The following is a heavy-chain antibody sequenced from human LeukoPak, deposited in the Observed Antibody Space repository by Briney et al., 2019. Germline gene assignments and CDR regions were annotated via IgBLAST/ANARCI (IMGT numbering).Heavy chain of an antibody. Sequence: SETLSLTCTVSGYSISSGYYWGWIRQPPGKGLEWIGEINHSGSTNYNPSLKSRVTISVDTSKNQFSLKLSSVTAADTAVYYCARVRGSGSYYNSYYYYYMDVWGKGTTVTISS. D-gene: IGHD3-10*01. CDR3: ARVRGSGSYYNSYYYYYMDV. CDR1: GYSISSGYY. CDR2: INHSGST. V-gene: IGHV4-38-2*02. J-gene: IGHJ6*03.